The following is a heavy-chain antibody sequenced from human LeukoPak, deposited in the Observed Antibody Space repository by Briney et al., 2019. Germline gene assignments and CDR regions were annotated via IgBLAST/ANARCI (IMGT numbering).Heavy chain of an antibody. Sequence: GGSLRLSCAASGFTFSSYWMSWVRQAPGKGLEWVANIKQDGSGKYYVDSVKGRFTISRDNAKNSLYLQMNSLRSEDTAVYYCARGLWGDFWSGDYYYYYMDVWGEGTTVTVSS. CDR1: GFTFSSYW. J-gene: IGHJ6*03. V-gene: IGHV3-7*03. CDR2: IKQDGSGK. CDR3: ARGLWGDFWSGDYYYYYMDV. D-gene: IGHD3-3*01.